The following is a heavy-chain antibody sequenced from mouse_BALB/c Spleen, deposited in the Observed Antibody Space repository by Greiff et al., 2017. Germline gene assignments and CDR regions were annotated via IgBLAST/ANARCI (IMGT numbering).Heavy chain of an antibody. D-gene: IGHD1-1*01. CDR1: GFTFSSFG. V-gene: IGHV5-17*02. J-gene: IGHJ2*01. Sequence: EVQLVESGGGLVQPGGSRKLSCAASGFTFSSFGMHWVRQAPEKGLEWVAYISSGSSTIYYADTVKGRFTISRDNPKNTLFLQMTSLRSEDTAMYYCARSDYYGSPYYFDYWGQGTTRTVSS. CDR3: ARSDYYGSPYYFDY. CDR2: ISSGSSTI.